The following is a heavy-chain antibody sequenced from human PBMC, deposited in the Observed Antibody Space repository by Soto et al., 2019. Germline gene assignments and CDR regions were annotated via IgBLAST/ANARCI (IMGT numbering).Heavy chain of an antibody. CDR3: ARVGATVTTQALGFDL. CDR2: LYYTGST. D-gene: IGHD4-17*01. J-gene: IGHJ4*02. V-gene: IGHV4-59*11. Sequence: QVQLQESGPGLVRPSETLSLTCTVSGGSISSHYWSWVRQPPGKGLEWIGYLYYTGSTNYNASLKRQVTMSLVTSTNQLSLMLTSVTAADTAVYYCARVGATVTTQALGFDLWGQGILVTVSS. CDR1: GGSISSHY.